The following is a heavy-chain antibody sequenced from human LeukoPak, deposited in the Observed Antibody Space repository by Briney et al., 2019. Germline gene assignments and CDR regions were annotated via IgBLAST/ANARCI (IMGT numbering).Heavy chain of an antibody. CDR3: SRAGRAYSSGWYWFDP. Sequence: ASVKISCKASGYTFTGYYMHWVRQAPGQGLEWMVWINPNSGGTNYAQTFQGRVTMTRATSIITAYMELSRIRTDDKAVIYCSRAGRAYSSGWYWFDPWGQGSLVTVSS. D-gene: IGHD6-19*01. CDR2: INPNSGGT. V-gene: IGHV1-2*02. J-gene: IGHJ5*02. CDR1: GYTFTGYY.